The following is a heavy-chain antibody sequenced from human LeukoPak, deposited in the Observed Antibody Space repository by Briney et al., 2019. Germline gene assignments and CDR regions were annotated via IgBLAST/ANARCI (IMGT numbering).Heavy chain of an antibody. J-gene: IGHJ4*02. CDR3: AREWFDFDY. V-gene: IGHV3-23*01. CDR1: GFTFSNHA. Sequence: QTGGSLRLSCAASGFTFSNHAMTWVRQAPGKGLEWVSEITGSGSSTYYADSVKGRFTISRDNSKNTMFLQMNSVSAEDTATYYCAREWFDFDYWGQGILVTVSS. CDR2: ITGSGSST. D-gene: IGHD3-22*01.